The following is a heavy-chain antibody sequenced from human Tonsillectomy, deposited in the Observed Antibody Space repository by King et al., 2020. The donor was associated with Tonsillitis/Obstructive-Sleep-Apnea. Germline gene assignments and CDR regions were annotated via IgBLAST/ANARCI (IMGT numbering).Heavy chain of an antibody. V-gene: IGHV3-15*07. D-gene: IGHD3-10*01. CDR2: IKSTTDGGTP. CDR1: GFTFSNAW. J-gene: IGHJ4*02. CDR3: TTDRQPIGGLVDY. Sequence: VQLVESGGGLVKPGGSLRLSCAASGFTFSNAWMNWVRQAPGTGLEWVGRIKSTTDGGTPDYAAPVKGRFTISRDDSKNTLYLQMNSLKTEDTAVYYCTTDRQPIGGLVDYWGQGTLVTVAS.